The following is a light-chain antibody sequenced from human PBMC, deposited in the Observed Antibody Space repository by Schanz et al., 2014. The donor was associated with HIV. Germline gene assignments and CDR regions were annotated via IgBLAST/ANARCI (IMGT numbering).Light chain of an antibody. J-gene: IGKJ2*01. Sequence: DIQMAQSPSTLSASVGDRVTITCRASQSISSWLAWYQQRPGKAPKLLIYKASSLEPGVPSRFSGSGSGTEFTLTISSLQPDDFATYYCLQDSSKPYTFGQGTNLEIK. CDR3: LQDSSKPYT. CDR2: KAS. CDR1: QSISSW. V-gene: IGKV1-5*03.